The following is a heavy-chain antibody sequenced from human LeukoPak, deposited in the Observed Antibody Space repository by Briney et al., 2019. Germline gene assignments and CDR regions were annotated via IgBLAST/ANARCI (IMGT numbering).Heavy chain of an antibody. CDR1: GYTFTGYY. J-gene: IGHJ4*02. CDR3: ARSEIYSGSYYLFDS. Sequence: ASVKVSCKASGYTFTGYYMHWVRQAPGQGLEWMGWINPNSGGTNYAQKFQGSVTMTSDTSIRTAYLELNSLSYADTAVYYCARSEIYSGSYYLFDSWGQATLVTVSS. D-gene: IGHD1-26*01. CDR2: INPNSGGT. V-gene: IGHV1-2*02.